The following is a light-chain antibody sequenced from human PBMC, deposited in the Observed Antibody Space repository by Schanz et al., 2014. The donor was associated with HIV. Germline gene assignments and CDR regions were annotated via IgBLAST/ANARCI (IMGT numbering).Light chain of an antibody. V-gene: IGKV3-15*01. Sequence: VLTQSPATLSVSPGERATLSCTASQSVSSNLAWYQQKPGQAPRLLIYGTSTRATDIPDRFSGTGSGTDFTLTISSLEPEDFAVYYCQYFGNSGGTFGGGTKVEIK. J-gene: IGKJ4*01. CDR3: QYFGNSGGT. CDR2: GTS. CDR1: QSVSSN.